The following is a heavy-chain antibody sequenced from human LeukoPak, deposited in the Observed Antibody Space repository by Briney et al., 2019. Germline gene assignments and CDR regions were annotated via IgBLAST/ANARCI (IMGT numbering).Heavy chain of an antibody. CDR2: ISSNSNYT. J-gene: IGHJ4*02. CDR1: GFTFSSYE. D-gene: IGHD3-9*01. V-gene: IGHV3-48*03. CDR3: ARRDDWFNFDY. Sequence: GGSLRLSCAASGFTFSSYEMNWVRQAPGKGLEWISYISSNSNYTNYADSVKGRFTISRDNAKNSLFLQMNSLRAEDTAVYYRARRDDWFNFDYWGQGTLVTVSS.